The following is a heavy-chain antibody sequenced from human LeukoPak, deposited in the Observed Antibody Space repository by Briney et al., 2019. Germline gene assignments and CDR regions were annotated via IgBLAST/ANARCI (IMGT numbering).Heavy chain of an antibody. J-gene: IGHJ4*02. CDR3: ARDIRLSTMVRGVIIT. Sequence: AGGSLRLSCAASGFTFSSYSMNWVRQAPGKGLEWVSYISSSSSTIYYADSVKGRFTISRDNAKNSLYLQMNSLRAEDTAVYYCARDIRLSTMVRGVIITWGQGTLVTVSS. V-gene: IGHV3-48*04. CDR1: GFTFSSYS. CDR2: ISSSSSTI. D-gene: IGHD3-10*01.